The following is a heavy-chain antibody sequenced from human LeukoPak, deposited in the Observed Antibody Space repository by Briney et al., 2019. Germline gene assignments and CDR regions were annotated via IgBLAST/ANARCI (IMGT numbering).Heavy chain of an antibody. D-gene: IGHD1-26*01. CDR1: GGSISSSSYY. V-gene: IGHV4-39*07. Sequence: SETLSLTCTVSGGSISSSSYYWGWIRQPPGKGLEWIGSIYYSGSTYYNPSLKSRVTISVDTSKNQFSLKLSSVTAADTAVYYCARVGAMAPTIDIWGQGTMVTVSS. J-gene: IGHJ3*02. CDR2: IYYSGST. CDR3: ARVGAMAPTIDI.